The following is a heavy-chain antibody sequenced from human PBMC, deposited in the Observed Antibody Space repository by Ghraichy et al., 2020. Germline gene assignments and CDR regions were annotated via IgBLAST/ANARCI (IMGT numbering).Heavy chain of an antibody. D-gene: IGHD6-13*01. J-gene: IGHJ4*02. Sequence: GGSLRLSCAASGFTFRSYWMSWVRQAPGKGLEWVANINEDGSEEYYVDSVKGRFTISRDNAKNSLYLQMNSLRAEDTAVYYCAKLGGSRWFTFEYWGQGTLVTVSS. CDR2: INEDGSEE. CDR3: AKLGGSRWFTFEY. V-gene: IGHV3-7*01. CDR1: GFTFRSYW.